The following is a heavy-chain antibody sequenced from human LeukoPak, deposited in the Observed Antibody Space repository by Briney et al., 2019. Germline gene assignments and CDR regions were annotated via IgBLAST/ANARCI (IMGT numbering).Heavy chain of an antibody. CDR1: GFTFSNYE. Sequence: GGSLRLSRAASGFTFSNYEMNWVRQAPGKGLEWVSYISSSGSTIYYANSVKGRFTISRDNAKNSLYLQMNSLRVDDTGFYYCARGYSGYRTEDYWGQGALVTVSS. CDR2: ISSSGSTI. CDR3: ARGYSGYRTEDY. D-gene: IGHD5-12*01. J-gene: IGHJ4*02. V-gene: IGHV3-48*03.